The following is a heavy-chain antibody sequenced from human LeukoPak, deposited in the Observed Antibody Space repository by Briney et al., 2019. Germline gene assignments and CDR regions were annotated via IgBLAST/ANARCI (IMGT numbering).Heavy chain of an antibody. CDR3: ARGRRIAARLNWFDP. J-gene: IGHJ5*02. Sequence: ASVKVSCKASGYTFTSYDINWVRQATGQGLEWMGWMNPNSGNTGYAQKFQGRVTMTRNTSMSTAYMELSSLRSEDTAVYYCARGRRIAARLNWFDPWGQGTLVTVSS. V-gene: IGHV1-8*01. CDR1: GYTFTSYD. D-gene: IGHD6-6*01. CDR2: MNPNSGNT.